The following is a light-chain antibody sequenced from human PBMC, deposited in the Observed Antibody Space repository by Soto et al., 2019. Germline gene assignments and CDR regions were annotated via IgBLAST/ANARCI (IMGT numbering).Light chain of an antibody. CDR3: QQANSFPLT. V-gene: IGKV1-27*01. CDR2: AAS. Sequence: DIPMPQSPSSLSASVGARVTITCRASQGISNYLAWYQQKPGKVPKLLIYAASTLQSGVPSRFSGSGSGTDVTLTISSMQPEDFATDYCQQANSFPLTVGQGTRLEIK. J-gene: IGKJ5*01. CDR1: QGISNY.